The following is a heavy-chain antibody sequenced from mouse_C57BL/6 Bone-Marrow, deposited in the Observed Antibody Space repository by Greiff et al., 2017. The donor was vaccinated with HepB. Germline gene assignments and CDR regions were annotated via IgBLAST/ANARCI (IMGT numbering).Heavy chain of an antibody. J-gene: IGHJ1*03. CDR1: EYEFPSHD. D-gene: IGHD2-2*01. V-gene: IGHV5-2*01. Sequence: EVKVVESGGGLVQPGESLKLSCESNEYEFPSHDMSWVRKTPEKRLELVAAINSDGGSTYYPDTMERRFIISRDNTKKTLYLQMSSLRSEDTALYDCARRAGYHWYFDVWGTGTTVTVSS. CDR3: ARRAGYHWYFDV. CDR2: INSDGGST.